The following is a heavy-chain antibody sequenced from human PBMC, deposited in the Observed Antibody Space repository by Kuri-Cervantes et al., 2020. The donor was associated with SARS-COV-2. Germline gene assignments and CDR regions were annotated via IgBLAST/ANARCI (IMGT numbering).Heavy chain of an antibody. D-gene: IGHD3-9*01. V-gene: IGHV3-20*03. Sequence: SWVRQAPGKGLEWVSGINWNGGSTGYADSVKGRFTISRDNAKNSLYLQMNSLRAEDTALYYCASGSAELANYDIPYFDYWGQGTLVTVSS. J-gene: IGHJ4*02. CDR3: ASGSAELANYDIPYFDY. CDR2: INWNGGST.